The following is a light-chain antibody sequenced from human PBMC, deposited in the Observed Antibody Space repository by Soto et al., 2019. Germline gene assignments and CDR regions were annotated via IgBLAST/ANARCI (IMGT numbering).Light chain of an antibody. Sequence: DIQMTQSPSSRSASVGGKVTSTCRASHSISSYLNWYQQKPGKAPKLLIYDASSLESGVPSRFSGSGSGTEFTLTISSLQPDDFATYYCKQYDSLWTCGQGTKVAIK. CDR2: DAS. CDR3: KQYDSLWT. CDR1: HSISSY. V-gene: IGKV1-5*01. J-gene: IGKJ1*01.